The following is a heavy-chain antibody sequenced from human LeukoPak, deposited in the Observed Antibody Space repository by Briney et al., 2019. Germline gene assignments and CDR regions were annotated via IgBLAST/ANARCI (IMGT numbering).Heavy chain of an antibody. CDR2: IYYSGST. J-gene: IGHJ5*02. Sequence: SETLSLTCTVSGGSISSYYWSWIRQPPGKGLEWIGYIYYSGSTNYNPSLKSRVTMSVDTSKNQFSLKLSSVTAADTAVYYCARGRYCSSTSCYNWFDPWGQGTLVTVSS. D-gene: IGHD2-2*01. CDR3: ARGRYCSSTSCYNWFDP. CDR1: GGSISSYY. V-gene: IGHV4-59*12.